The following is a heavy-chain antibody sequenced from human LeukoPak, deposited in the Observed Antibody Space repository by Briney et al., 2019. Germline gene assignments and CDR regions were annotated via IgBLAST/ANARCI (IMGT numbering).Heavy chain of an antibody. CDR3: ARGSRDNSGYRYYFDY. V-gene: IGHV3-7*01. CDR1: GFTFSSYW. J-gene: IGHJ4*02. D-gene: IGHD3-22*01. Sequence: GGSLRLSCAASGFTFSSYWMSWVRQAPGKGLEWVANIQQHGSVKYYVDSAKGRFTISRDNGDNSMFLEMNSLRADDTAVYYCARGSRDNSGYRYYFDYWGQGTLVTVSS. CDR2: IQQHGSVK.